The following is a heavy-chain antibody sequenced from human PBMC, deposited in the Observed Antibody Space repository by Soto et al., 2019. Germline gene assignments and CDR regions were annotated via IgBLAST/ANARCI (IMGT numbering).Heavy chain of an antibody. V-gene: IGHV3-23*01. D-gene: IGHD3-3*01. J-gene: IGHJ4*02. CDR3: ATELRYLEWFTRPDY. CDR2: ISGSGGLT. CDR1: GFTFNSYA. Sequence: GGSLRLSCAASGFTFNSYAMSWVRQSPGKGLEWVSAISGSGGLTYYADSVEGRFTISRDNSKNTLYLQMNSLRAEDTAVYYCATELRYLEWFTRPDYWGQGTLVTVSS.